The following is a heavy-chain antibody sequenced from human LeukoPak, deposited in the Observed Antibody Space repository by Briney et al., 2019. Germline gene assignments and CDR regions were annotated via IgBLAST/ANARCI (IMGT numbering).Heavy chain of an antibody. D-gene: IGHD1-26*01. CDR2: IYTSGST. V-gene: IGHV4-61*02. Sequence: SETLSLTCTVSGGSISSGSYYWSWIRQPAGKGLEWIGRIYTSGSTNYNPSLKSRVTISVDTSKNQFSLKLSSVTAADTAVYYCARGQRITTYYYYGMDVWGQGTTVTVSS. CDR1: GGSISSGSYY. CDR3: ARGQRITTYYYYGMDV. J-gene: IGHJ6*02.